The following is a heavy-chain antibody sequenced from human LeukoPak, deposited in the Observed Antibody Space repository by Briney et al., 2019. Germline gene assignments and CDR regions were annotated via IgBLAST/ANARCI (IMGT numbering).Heavy chain of an antibody. CDR3: ARQYISGQWYFDY. CDR2: ISSDGSYK. D-gene: IGHD5-18*01. J-gene: IGHJ4*02. Sequence: GRSLRLSCAASGLTFSSHALHWVRQAPGKGLEWVAVISSDGSYKYYADSVKGRFTISRDNFKNTLYLQMNSLIPEDTAVYYCARQYISGQWYFDYWGQGTLVTVSS. V-gene: IGHV3-30*04. CDR1: GLTFSSHA.